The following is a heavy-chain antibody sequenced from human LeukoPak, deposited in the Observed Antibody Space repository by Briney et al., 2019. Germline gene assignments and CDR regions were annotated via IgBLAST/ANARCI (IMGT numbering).Heavy chain of an antibody. CDR3: AKQKDCSGGTCKFDF. D-gene: IGHD2-15*01. V-gene: IGHV5-51*01. CDR2: IYPGDSDT. J-gene: IGHJ4*02. CDR1: GYNFDTSW. Sequence: GESLKISCKGFGYNFDTSWIGWVRQMPGKGLEWMGIIYPGDSDTTYSPSFQGQVTISANKSTSTAYLQWSSLKASDTAVYYCAKQKDCSGGTCKFDFWGQGSLVTVSS.